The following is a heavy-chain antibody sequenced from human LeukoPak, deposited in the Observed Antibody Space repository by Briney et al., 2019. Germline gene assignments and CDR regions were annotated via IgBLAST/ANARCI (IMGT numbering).Heavy chain of an antibody. V-gene: IGHV1-18*01. J-gene: IGHJ4*02. CDR1: GYTFTSYG. Sequence: ASVKVSCKASGYTFTSYGISWVRQAPGQGLEWMGWISAYNGNTNYAQKLQGRVTMTRNTSISTAYMELSSLRSEDTAVYYCARGSSRYCSGGSCYSGSGVDYWGQGTLVTVSS. CDR3: ARGSSRYCSGGSCYSGSGVDY. CDR2: ISAYNGNT. D-gene: IGHD2-15*01.